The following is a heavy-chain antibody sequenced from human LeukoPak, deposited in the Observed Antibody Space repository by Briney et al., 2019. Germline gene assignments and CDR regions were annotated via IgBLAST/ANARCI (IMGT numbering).Heavy chain of an antibody. CDR1: GGSFGDDY. J-gene: IGHJ2*01. V-gene: IGHV4-34*12. CDR2: IVHSGGT. D-gene: IGHD4-17*01. Sequence: SETLSLTCAVYGGSFGDDYWTWIRQPPGKGLEWIGQIVHSGGTTYNPSLKSRVTISVDTSKNQFSLKLSSVTAADTAVYYCARSWDYGDYVWYFDLWGRGTLVTVSS. CDR3: ARSWDYGDYVWYFDL.